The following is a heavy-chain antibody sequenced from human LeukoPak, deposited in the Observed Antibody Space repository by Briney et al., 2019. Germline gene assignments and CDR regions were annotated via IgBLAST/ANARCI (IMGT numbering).Heavy chain of an antibody. J-gene: IGHJ4*03. CDR3: ARDLSHGKRGSFAS. D-gene: IGHD4-17*01. CDR2: IWYDGGNK. V-gene: IGHV3-33*01. Sequence: GRSLRLSCAASGFTFSSYGIHWVRQAPGKGLEWVAVIWYDGGNKYYADSVKGRFTISRDNSKNTLYLQMNSLRAEDTAVYYFARDLSHGKRGSFASWGQGPRSPSPQ. CDR1: GFTFSSYG.